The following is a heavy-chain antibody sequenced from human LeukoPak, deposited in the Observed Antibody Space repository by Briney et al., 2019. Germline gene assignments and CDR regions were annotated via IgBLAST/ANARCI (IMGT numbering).Heavy chain of an antibody. J-gene: IGHJ2*01. CDR1: GGSISSSS. D-gene: IGHD6-13*01. V-gene: IGHV4-4*07. CDR2: IFSSGST. Sequence: PSETLSLTCTVSGGSISSSSWSWIRQPAGEGLEWIGHIFSSGSTNYNPSLKSRVSMSVDTSKNQFSLKLTSVTAADTAVYYCARVYYSNSYDYWYFDLWGRGTLVTVSS. CDR3: ARVYYSNSYDYWYFDL.